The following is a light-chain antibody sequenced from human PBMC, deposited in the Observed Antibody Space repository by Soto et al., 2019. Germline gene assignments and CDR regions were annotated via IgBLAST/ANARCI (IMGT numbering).Light chain of an antibody. CDR2: KAS. V-gene: IGKV1-5*03. Sequence: IQMTQSPSTLSASVGDRVAITCRASQSIGIWLAWYQKKPGKAPRFLIYKASTLQTGVPSRFSGSGSGTEFTITISSLQPDDFATYYYQQYNDYSWTFGQGTKVEIK. CDR1: QSIGIW. CDR3: QQYNDYSWT. J-gene: IGKJ1*01.